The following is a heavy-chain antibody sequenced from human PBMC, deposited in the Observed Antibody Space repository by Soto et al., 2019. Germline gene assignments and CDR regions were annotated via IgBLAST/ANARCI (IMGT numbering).Heavy chain of an antibody. CDR2: IYHSGST. J-gene: IGHJ4*02. CDR3: ASFLPGVGATVY. CDR1: GGSISSGGYS. D-gene: IGHD1-26*01. Sequence: QLQLQESGSGLVKPSQTLSLTCAVSGGSISSGGYSWSWIRQPPGKGLEWIGYIYHSGSTYYNPSLKRRVTISVDRSKNQFSLTLSSVTAADTAVYYCASFLPGVGATVYWGQGTLVTVSS. V-gene: IGHV4-30-2*01.